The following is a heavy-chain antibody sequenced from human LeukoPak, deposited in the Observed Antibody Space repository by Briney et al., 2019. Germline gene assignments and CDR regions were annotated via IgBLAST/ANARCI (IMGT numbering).Heavy chain of an antibody. CDR2: IYYSGST. J-gene: IGHJ5*02. Sequence: SETLSLTCTVSGGSISGYYWSWIRQPPGKGLEWVGYIYYSGSTNYNPSLKSRVTISVDTSKNQFSLKLSSVTAADTAVYYCARGCSAGTPHNWFDPWGQGTLVTVSS. D-gene: IGHD6-13*01. CDR3: ARGCSAGTPHNWFDP. V-gene: IGHV4-59*01. CDR1: GGSISGYY.